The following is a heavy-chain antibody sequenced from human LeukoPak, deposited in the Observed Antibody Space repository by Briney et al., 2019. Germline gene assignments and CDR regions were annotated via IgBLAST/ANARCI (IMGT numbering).Heavy chain of an antibody. CDR2: ISVNGDDT. CDR3: AKEMITMVRGVKPFDY. J-gene: IGHJ4*02. V-gene: IGHV3-23*01. Sequence: PGGSLRLSCAASGFTFRIYAMNWARQAPGKGLEWVSSISVNGDDTYYADSVKGRFTISRDNSKNTLYLQMNSLRAEDTAVYYCAKEMITMVRGVKPFDYWGQGTLVTVSS. D-gene: IGHD3-10*01. CDR1: GFTFRIYA.